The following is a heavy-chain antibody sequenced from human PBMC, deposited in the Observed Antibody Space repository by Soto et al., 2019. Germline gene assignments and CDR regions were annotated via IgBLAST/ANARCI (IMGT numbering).Heavy chain of an antibody. J-gene: IGHJ4*02. CDR1: GFTFSSYA. Sequence: PGGSLRLSCAASGFTFSSYAMSWVRQAPGKGLEWVSAISGSGGSTYYADSVKGRFTISRDNSKNTLYLQMNSLRAEDTAVYYCAKARRVVGATPLDYWGQGTLVTVSS. V-gene: IGHV3-23*01. CDR3: AKARRVVGATPLDY. D-gene: IGHD1-26*01. CDR2: ISGSGGST.